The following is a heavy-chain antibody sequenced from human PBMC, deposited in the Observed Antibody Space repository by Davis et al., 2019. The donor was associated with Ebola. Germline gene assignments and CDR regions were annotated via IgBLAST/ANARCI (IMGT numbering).Heavy chain of an antibody. Sequence: ASVKVSCKASGYTFTSYYMHWVRQAPGQGLEWMGIINPSGGSTSYAQKFQGRVTMTRDTSTSTVYMELSSLRSEDTAVYYCASEGGVVITHNWFDPWGQGTLVTVSS. J-gene: IGHJ5*02. V-gene: IGHV1-46*01. CDR3: ASEGGVVITHNWFDP. CDR1: GYTFTSYY. CDR2: INPSGGST. D-gene: IGHD3-3*01.